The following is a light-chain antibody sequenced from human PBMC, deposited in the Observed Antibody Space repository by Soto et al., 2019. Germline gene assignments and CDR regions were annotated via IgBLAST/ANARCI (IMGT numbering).Light chain of an antibody. V-gene: IGKV3-15*01. CDR1: QSVSTF. CDR2: GAS. J-gene: IGKJ1*01. Sequence: DIVLTPSPATLSLSPGESAILSCRASQSVSTFLAWFQQKPGQPPRLLMYGASTGATGIPARFSGSGSGTEFTLTISSLQSEDFAVYYCQQYSSWVWTFGQGTKVDIK. CDR3: QQYSSWVWT.